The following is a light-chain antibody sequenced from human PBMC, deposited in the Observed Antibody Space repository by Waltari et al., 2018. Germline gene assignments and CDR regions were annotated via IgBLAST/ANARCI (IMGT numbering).Light chain of an antibody. J-gene: IGKJ1*01. CDR1: QSVSRT. CDR2: DAS. CDR3: QKYGTRRGT. Sequence: DIVLTQSPGTLSLSPGERATLSCRASQSVSRTLAWYQQKPGQAPRLLIYDASIRATGIPDRCGGGGSGTDCSRTISRRAPEDVAVYDGQKYGTRRGTFGQGTKVGVK. V-gene: IGKV3-20*01.